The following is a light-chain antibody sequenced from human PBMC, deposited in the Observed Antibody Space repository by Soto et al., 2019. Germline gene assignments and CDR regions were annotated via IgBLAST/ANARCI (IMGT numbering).Light chain of an antibody. Sequence: EIVLTQSPGTPSLSPGERATVSCRASQSVSSSYLAWYQQKPGQAPRLLIYDASSRATGIPDRFSGSGSGTDFTLTISRLEPEDFAVYYCQQYGSSPRTFGQGTKVDIK. CDR1: QSVSSSY. CDR3: QQYGSSPRT. V-gene: IGKV3-20*01. CDR2: DAS. J-gene: IGKJ1*01.